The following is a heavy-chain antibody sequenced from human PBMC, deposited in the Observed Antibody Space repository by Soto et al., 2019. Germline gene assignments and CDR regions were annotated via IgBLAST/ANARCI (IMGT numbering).Heavy chain of an antibody. CDR1: GFTFSSYW. V-gene: IGHV3-74*01. Sequence: PGGSLRLSCAASGFTFSSYWMHWVRQAPGKGLVWVSRINSDGSSTSYADSVKGRFTISRDNAKNTLYLQMNSLRAEDTAVYYCATDIVVVPADGAGYYGMDVWGQGTTVTVSS. J-gene: IGHJ6*02. CDR2: INSDGSST. D-gene: IGHD2-2*01. CDR3: ATDIVVVPADGAGYYGMDV.